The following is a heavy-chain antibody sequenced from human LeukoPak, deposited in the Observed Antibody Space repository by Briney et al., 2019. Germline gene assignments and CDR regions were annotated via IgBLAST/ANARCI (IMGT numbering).Heavy chain of an antibody. CDR2: MYYSGST. CDR1: GGSISTSSFY. CDR3: AKGLRYLSFNDAFDI. J-gene: IGHJ3*02. D-gene: IGHD3-9*01. V-gene: IGHV4-39*01. Sequence: PSETLSLTCTDSGGSISTSSFYWGWIRQPPGKGLEWIGSMYYSGSTYYNPSLKSRVTISVDTSKNQFSLRLSSVTAADTAVYFCAKGLRYLSFNDAFDIWGQGTMVTVSS.